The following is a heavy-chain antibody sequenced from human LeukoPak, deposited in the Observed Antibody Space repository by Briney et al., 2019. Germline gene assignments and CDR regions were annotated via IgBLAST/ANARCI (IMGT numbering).Heavy chain of an antibody. V-gene: IGHV4-4*07. CDR2: IYPSGST. CDR3: ARDDGYCSSTSCYRYDYYYMDV. CDR1: GDSISSYH. D-gene: IGHD2-2*03. Sequence: SETLSLTCTVSGDSISSYHWSWIRQPAGKGLEWIGRIYPSGSTNYNPSLKSRVTMSVDTSKNQFSLKLSSVTAADTAVYYCARDDGYCSSTSCYRYDYYYMDVWGKGTTVTVSS. J-gene: IGHJ6*03.